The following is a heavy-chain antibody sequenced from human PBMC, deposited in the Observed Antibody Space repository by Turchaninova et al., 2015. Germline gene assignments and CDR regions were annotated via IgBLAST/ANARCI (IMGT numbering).Heavy chain of an antibody. CDR3: ARFRGSYQYYFDY. J-gene: IGHJ4*02. CDR1: GFPLSNARMG. V-gene: IGHV2-26*01. CDR2: IFSNDEK. D-gene: IGHD1-26*01. Sequence: QVTFKESGPVLVKPTETLTLTCTVPGFPLSNARMGVSWIRQPPGTAREWLAHIFSNDEKSYSTSLNSRLTISKDTAKSQVVLTMTNMDPVDTATYYCARFRGSYQYYFDYWGQGTLVTVSS.